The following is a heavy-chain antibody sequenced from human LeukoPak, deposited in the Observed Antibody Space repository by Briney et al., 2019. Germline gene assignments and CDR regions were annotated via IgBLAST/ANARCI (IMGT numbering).Heavy chain of an antibody. CDR1: GGSFSGYY. V-gene: IGHV4-34*01. Sequence: SETLSLTCAVYGGSFSGYYWSWIRQPPGKGLEWIGEINHSGSTNYNPSLKSRVTISVDTSKNQFSLKLSSVTAADTAVYYCARVGIQLWASDHWGQGTLVTVSS. D-gene: IGHD5-18*01. CDR2: INHSGST. J-gene: IGHJ4*02. CDR3: ARVGIQLWASDH.